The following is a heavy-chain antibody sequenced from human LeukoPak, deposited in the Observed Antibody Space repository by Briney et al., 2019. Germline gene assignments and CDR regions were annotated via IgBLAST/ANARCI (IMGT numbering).Heavy chain of an antibody. CDR1: GGTFSSYA. V-gene: IGHV1-69*04. J-gene: IGHJ5*02. Sequence: ASVKVSCKASGGTFSSYAISWVRQAPGQGLEWMGRIIPIFGIPNYAQKFQGRVTITADKSTSTAYMELSSLRSEDTAVYYCARARIAAAVTYNWFDPWGQGTLVTVSS. CDR3: ARARIAAAVTYNWFDP. CDR2: IIPIFGIP. D-gene: IGHD6-13*01.